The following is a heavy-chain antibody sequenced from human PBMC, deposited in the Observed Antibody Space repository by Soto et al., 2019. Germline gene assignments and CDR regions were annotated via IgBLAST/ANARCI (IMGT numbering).Heavy chain of an antibody. V-gene: IGHV1-69*13. J-gene: IGHJ6*02. Sequence: SVKVSCKASGGTFSSYSISWVRQAPGQGLEWMGGIIPIFGTANYAQKFQGRVTITADESTSTAYMELSSLRSEDTAVYYCARSDILTGYYVYYYGMDVWGQGTTVTVSS. CDR2: IIPIFGTA. CDR1: GGTFSSYS. D-gene: IGHD3-9*01. CDR3: ARSDILTGYYVYYYGMDV.